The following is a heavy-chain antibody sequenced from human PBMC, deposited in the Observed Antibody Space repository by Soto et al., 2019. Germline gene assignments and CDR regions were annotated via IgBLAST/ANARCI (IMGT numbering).Heavy chain of an antibody. Sequence: QVQLVQSGAEVKKPGASVKVSCKASGYTCSTYGFSWVRQAHGQGLEWMGWIGAYNDDTNYAQNFQGRVTMTTDTSTNTSYMELRNLRSDETAVYFCARDWIGADGFDPWCQGTLVTVSS. CDR3: ARDWIGADGFDP. CDR2: IGAYNDDT. J-gene: IGHJ5*02. D-gene: IGHD2-2*03. V-gene: IGHV1-18*01. CDR1: GYTCSTYG.